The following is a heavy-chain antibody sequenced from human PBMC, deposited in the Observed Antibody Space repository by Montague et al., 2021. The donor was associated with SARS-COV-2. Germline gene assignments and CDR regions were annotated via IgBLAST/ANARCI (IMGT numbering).Heavy chain of an antibody. J-gene: IGHJ4*02. CDR2: VSYRGST. CDR1: GGSMSSYH. Sequence: SETLSLTCSVSGGSMSSYHWLWIRQPPGKGLEWIGYVSYRGSTXXXLSLKSRVTISLDTSKNRFSLRVTSVTAADTAVYYCARDVRYYYDQWGQGILVTVSS. CDR3: ARDVRYYYDQ. V-gene: IGHV4-59*01. D-gene: IGHD3-10*01.